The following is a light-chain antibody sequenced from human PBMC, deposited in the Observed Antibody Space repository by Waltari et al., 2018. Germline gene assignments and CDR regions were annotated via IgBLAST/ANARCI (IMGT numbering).Light chain of an antibody. CDR2: DVS. Sequence: QAALTQPPSVSGSPGQSVTIPCTGTRSDIGGYDYLSWDQKNPGKAPKLMIYDVSDRPSGVSDRFSGSKSGNTASLTVAGLQAGDEADYYCSSYGDTNILLFGGGTRLTVL. CDR1: RSDIGGYDY. CDR3: SSYGDTNILL. V-gene: IGLV2-8*01. J-gene: IGLJ2*01.